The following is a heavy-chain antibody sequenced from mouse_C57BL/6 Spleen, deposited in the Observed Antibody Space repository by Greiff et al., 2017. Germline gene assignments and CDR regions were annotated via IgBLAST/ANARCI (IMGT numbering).Heavy chain of an antibody. V-gene: IGHV5-12*01. CDR1: GFTFSDYY. CDR3: ARQNYYGSSYYAMDY. J-gene: IGHJ4*01. D-gene: IGHD1-1*01. CDR2: ISNGGGST. Sequence: EVQVVESGGGLVQPGGSLKLSCAASGFTFSDYYMYWVRQTPEKRLEWVAYISNGGGSTYYPDTVKGRFTISRDNAKNTLYLQMSRLKSEDTAMYYCARQNYYGSSYYAMDYWGQGTSVTVSS.